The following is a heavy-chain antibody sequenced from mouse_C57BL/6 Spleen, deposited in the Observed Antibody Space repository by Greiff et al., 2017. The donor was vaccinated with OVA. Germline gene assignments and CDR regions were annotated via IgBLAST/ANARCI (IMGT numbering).Heavy chain of an antibody. J-gene: IGHJ1*03. Sequence: QVQLQQPGAELVKPGASVKLSCKASGYTFTSYWMHWVKQRPGQGLEWIGMIHPNSGSTNYNEKFKSKATLTVDESSSTAYMQLSSLTSEDSAVYYCARKDYSNWYFDVWGTGTTVTVSS. V-gene: IGHV1-64*01. D-gene: IGHD2-12*01. CDR1: GYTFTSYW. CDR2: IHPNSGST. CDR3: ARKDYSNWYFDV.